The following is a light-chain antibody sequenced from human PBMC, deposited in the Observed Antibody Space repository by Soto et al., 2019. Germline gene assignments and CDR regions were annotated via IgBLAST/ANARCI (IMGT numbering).Light chain of an antibody. V-gene: IGKV3-20*01. Sequence: EIVLTQSPGTLSLSPGGRATLSCRASQSLNTNYLAWYQQKPGQAPRLLIYGASSRANDIPERFSGSGSGTDFTLTISSLEPEDFAVYYCHQYDDSPRTFGQGTKVDI. CDR3: HQYDDSPRT. CDR2: GAS. J-gene: IGKJ1*01. CDR1: QSLNTNY.